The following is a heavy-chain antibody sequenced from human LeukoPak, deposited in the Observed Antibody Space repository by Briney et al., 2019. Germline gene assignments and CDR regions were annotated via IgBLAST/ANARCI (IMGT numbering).Heavy chain of an antibody. V-gene: IGHV1-46*01. J-gene: IGHJ4*02. CDR2: INPSGGST. D-gene: IGHD5-18*01. CDR3: AREAVDTAMVTAETNHEPSDY. Sequence: ASVKVSCKASGYTFTSYYMHWVRQAPGQGLEWVGIINPSGGSTSYAQKFQGRVTMTRDTSTSTVYMELSSLRSEDTAVYYCAREAVDTAMVTAETNHEPSDYWGQGTLVTVSS. CDR1: GYTFTSYY.